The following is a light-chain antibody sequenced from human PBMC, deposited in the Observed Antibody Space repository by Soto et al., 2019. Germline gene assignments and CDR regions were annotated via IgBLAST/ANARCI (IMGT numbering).Light chain of an antibody. CDR3: ASYTTSDTYV. V-gene: IGLV2-18*02. CDR2: EVT. CDR1: SSGIANYNR. J-gene: IGLJ1*01. Sequence: QSALTQPPSVSGSPGQSVTISCTGTSSGIANYNRVSWYQLPPGTAPKLMIYEVTNRPSGVPDRFSGSKSANTASLTISGLQAEDEADYYCASYTTSDTYVFGTGTKVTVL.